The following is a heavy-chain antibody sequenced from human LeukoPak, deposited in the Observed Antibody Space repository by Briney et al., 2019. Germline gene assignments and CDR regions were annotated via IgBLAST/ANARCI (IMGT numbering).Heavy chain of an antibody. CDR2: INPSGGST. V-gene: IGHV1-46*01. J-gene: IGHJ4*02. CDR3: ARGDCSGGSCYPCYFDY. D-gene: IGHD2-15*01. CDR1: GYTFTICY. Sequence: ASVNVSCTASGYTFTICYIHWVRQAPGQGLEWMGIINPSGGSTSYAQKFQGRVTMTRDTSTSTVYMELSSLRSEDTAVYYCARGDCSGGSCYPCYFDYWGQGTLVTVSS.